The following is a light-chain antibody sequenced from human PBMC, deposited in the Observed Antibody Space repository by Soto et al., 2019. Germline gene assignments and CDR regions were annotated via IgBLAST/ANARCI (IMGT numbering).Light chain of an antibody. CDR1: QSVLYSSNNKNY. Sequence: DIQMTQSPSSLSASVGDRVTINCKSSQSVLYSSNNKNYLAWYQQKPGQPPKLLIYWASTRESGVPDRFSGSGSGTDFTLTISSLQAEDVAVYYCQQYYSTPRTFGQGTKVEIK. CDR3: QQYYSTPRT. V-gene: IGKV4-1*01. CDR2: WAS. J-gene: IGKJ1*01.